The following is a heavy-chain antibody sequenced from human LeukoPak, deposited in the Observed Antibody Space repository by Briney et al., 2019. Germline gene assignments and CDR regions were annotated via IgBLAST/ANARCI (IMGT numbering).Heavy chain of an antibody. V-gene: IGHV3-23*01. Sequence: GGSLRLSCVGSGFIFSSYAMSWVRQAPGKGLEWVSGISGSGGSTHYADSVKGRFTISRDNSKNTLYLQMNSLRAEDTAIFYCAKTLHTSPTTISYGLDVWGQGITVTVSS. CDR2: ISGSGGST. CDR1: GFIFSSYA. J-gene: IGHJ6*02. D-gene: IGHD1-1*01. CDR3: AKTLHTSPTTISYGLDV.